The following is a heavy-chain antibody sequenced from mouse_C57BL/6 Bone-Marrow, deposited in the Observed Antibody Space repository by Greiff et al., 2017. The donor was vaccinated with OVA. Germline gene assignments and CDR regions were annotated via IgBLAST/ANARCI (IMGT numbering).Heavy chain of an antibody. Sequence: VKLMESGAELARPGASVKMSCKASGYTFTSYTMHWVKQRPGQGLEWIGYINPSSGYTKYNQKFKDKATLTADKSSSTAYMQLSSLTSEDSAVYYCAKGSYYYGSPQYYFDYWGQGTTLTVSS. D-gene: IGHD1-1*01. J-gene: IGHJ2*01. CDR3: AKGSYYYGSPQYYFDY. CDR2: INPSSGYT. V-gene: IGHV1-4*01. CDR1: GYTFTSYT.